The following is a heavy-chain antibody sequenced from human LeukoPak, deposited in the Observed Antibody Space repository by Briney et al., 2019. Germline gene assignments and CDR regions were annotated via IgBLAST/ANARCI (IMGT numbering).Heavy chain of an antibody. D-gene: IGHD1-26*01. V-gene: IGHV4-61*08. CDR2: FYYISNT. Sequence: PSETLSLTCTVSGASVGSAGYHWSWIRQPPGGGLEWVGYFYYISNTNYNPSLKSRVTMSVDPSKNQFSLKLNSVTAADTAVYYCARTQSQSGSYRYYFGYWGQGTLVTVSS. J-gene: IGHJ4*02. CDR1: GASVGSAGYH. CDR3: ARTQSQSGSYRYYFGY.